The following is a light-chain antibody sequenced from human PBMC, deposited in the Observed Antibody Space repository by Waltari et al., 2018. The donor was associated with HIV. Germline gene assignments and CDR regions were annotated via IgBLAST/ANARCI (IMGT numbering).Light chain of an antibody. V-gene: IGLV2-8*01. CDR3: SSYGDSLRVL. CDR2: EVT. CDR1: SSDIGAYAF. Sequence: QSALTQPPSASGSLGQSVTISCTGSSSDIGAYAFVSWFQQHPHSAPKLLLYEVTRRPSTVSDRFSGSRSDNTAFLTVAGLQPDDEATYFCSSYGDSLRVLFGGGTNVTVL. J-gene: IGLJ3*02.